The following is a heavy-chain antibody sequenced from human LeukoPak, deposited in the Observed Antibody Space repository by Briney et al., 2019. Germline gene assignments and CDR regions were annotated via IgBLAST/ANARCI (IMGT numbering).Heavy chain of an antibody. V-gene: IGHV4-4*09. CDR2: IYPSGSD. CDR1: GSSISSHY. D-gene: IGHD6-19*01. CDR3: ARQRAGNYFDY. Sequence: SETLSLTCTVSGSSISSHYWSWIRQPPGKGLEWIAYIYPSGSDNYNPSLNRRVTTSSDTSKNQFSLRLSSVTAADTAVYYCARQRAGNYFDYWGQGTLVTVSS. J-gene: IGHJ4*02.